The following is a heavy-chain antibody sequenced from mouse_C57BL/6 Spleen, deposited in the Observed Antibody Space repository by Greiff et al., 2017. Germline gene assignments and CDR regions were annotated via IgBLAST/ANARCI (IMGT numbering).Heavy chain of an antibody. CDR1: GYTFTSTG. Sequence: QVQLQQSGAELVMPGASVKLSCKASGYTFTSTGCTGQGLEWIGEIDPSDSYTNYNQKFKGKSTLTVDKSSSTAYMQLSSLTSEDSAVYYCARARGSPQATIDYWGQGTTLTVSS. J-gene: IGHJ2*01. D-gene: IGHD3-2*02. CDR3: ARARGSPQATIDY. CDR2: IDPSDSYT. V-gene: IGHV1-69*01.